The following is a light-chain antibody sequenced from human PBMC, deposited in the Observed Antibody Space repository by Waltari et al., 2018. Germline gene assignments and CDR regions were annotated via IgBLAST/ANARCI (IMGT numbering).Light chain of an antibody. CDR2: AAS. CDR3: QQYGSSLYI. CDR1: QSVSSSY. J-gene: IGKJ2*01. V-gene: IGKV3-20*01. Sequence: EIVLPQSPGTLSLSPGEPVTLSCRASQSVSSSYLAWYQQKPGQAPRLLIYAASTRATGIPDRFRGSESGTDFTLTISRLEPEDFAVYYCQQYGSSLYIFGQGTKLEIK.